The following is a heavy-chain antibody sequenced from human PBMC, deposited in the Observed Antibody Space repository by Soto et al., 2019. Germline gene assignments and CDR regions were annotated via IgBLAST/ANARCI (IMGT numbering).Heavy chain of an antibody. Sequence: QVQLQESGPGLVKPSGTLSLTCAVSGASVTSSNWWSWVRQPPGKGLEWIGEIYASESTNYNPSLKSRVTISVDKSKNHFSLKLNSVTAADTAVYYCAVETVAGRDYWGQGTLVTVSS. J-gene: IGHJ4*02. CDR2: IYASEST. CDR3: AVETVAGRDY. D-gene: IGHD6-19*01. CDR1: GASVTSSNW. V-gene: IGHV4-4*02.